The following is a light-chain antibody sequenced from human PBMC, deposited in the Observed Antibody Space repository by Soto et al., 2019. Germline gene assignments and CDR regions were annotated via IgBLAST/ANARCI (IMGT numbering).Light chain of an antibody. V-gene: IGKV2-28*01. CDR1: QSLLHSNGYNY. J-gene: IGKJ1*01. Sequence: DIVMTQSPLSLPVTPGEPASISCRSSQSLLHSNGYNYLDWYLQKPGQSPQLLIYLGSSRASGVPDRFSGGGSGTDFTLKISRVEAEHVGIYYCMQALQTPPTFGQGTKVEIK. CDR2: LGS. CDR3: MQALQTPPT.